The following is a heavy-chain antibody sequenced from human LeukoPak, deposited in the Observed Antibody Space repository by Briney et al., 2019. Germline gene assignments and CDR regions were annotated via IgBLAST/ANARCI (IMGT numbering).Heavy chain of an antibody. CDR1: GFTFSSHS. CDR3: ARAAALDY. D-gene: IGHD6-13*01. V-gene: IGHV3-21*01. Sequence: GGSLRLSCAASGFTFSSHSMNWVRLAPGKGLEWVSSISSGGTYIYYADSVKGRFTISRDDAKNSVYLQMNSLRAEDTAVYYCARAAALDYWGQGTLVTVSS. CDR2: ISSGGTYI. J-gene: IGHJ4*02.